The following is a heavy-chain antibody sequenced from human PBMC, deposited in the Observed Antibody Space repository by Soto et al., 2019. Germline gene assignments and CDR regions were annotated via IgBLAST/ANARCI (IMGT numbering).Heavy chain of an antibody. V-gene: IGHV3-11*01. Sequence: VGSLRLSCAAFGFTFSDYYMSWIRQAPGKGLEWVSYISSSGSTIYYADSVKGRFTISRDNAKNSLYLQMNSLRAEDTAVYYCASLGLLTGYYDSSGYPWGQGTLVTVSS. D-gene: IGHD3-22*01. CDR2: ISSSGSTI. CDR3: ASLGLLTGYYDSSGYP. J-gene: IGHJ4*02. CDR1: GFTFSDYY.